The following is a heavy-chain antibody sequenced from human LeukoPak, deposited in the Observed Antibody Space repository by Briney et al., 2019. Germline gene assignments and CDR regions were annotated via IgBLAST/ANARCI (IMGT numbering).Heavy chain of an antibody. J-gene: IGHJ4*02. CDR2: INHSGST. Sequence: PSETLSLTCAVYGGSFSGYYWSWIRQPPGKGLEWIGEINHSGSTNYNPSLKSRVTISVDTSKNQFSLKLSSVTAADTAVCYCARASTVVTRGYDYWGQGTLVTVSS. D-gene: IGHD4-23*01. CDR1: GGSFSGYY. CDR3: ARASTVVTRGYDY. V-gene: IGHV4-34*01.